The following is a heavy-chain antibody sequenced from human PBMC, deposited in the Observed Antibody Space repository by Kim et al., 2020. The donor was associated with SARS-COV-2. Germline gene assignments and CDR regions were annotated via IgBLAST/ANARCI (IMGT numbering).Heavy chain of an antibody. V-gene: IGHV3-23*01. Sequence: GGSLRLSCAASGFTFSSYAMSWVRQAPGKWLEWVSAISGSGGSTYYADSVKGRFTISRDNSKNTLYLQMNSLRAEDTAVYYCAKGQYSGSYYFSYWGQGTLVTVSS. CDR3: AKGQYSGSYYFSY. J-gene: IGHJ4*02. CDR1: GFTFSSYA. CDR2: ISGSGGST. D-gene: IGHD1-26*01.